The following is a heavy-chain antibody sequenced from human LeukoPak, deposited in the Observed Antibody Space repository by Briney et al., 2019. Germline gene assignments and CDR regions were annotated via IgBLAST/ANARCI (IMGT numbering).Heavy chain of an antibody. CDR1: GYTFTSYA. V-gene: IGHV1-3*01. CDR2: INAGNGNT. D-gene: IGHD6-19*01. Sequence: GASVKVSCKAPGYTFTSYAMHWVRQAPGQRLEWMGWINAGNGNTKYSQRFQGRVTITRDTSASTAYMELSSLRSEDTAVYYCARASGGSSGWFRYYFDYWGQGTLVTVSS. CDR3: ARASGGSSGWFRYYFDY. J-gene: IGHJ4*02.